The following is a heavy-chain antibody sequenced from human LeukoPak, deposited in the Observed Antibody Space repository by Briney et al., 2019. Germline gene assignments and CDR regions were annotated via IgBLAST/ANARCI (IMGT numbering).Heavy chain of an antibody. CDR1: GYTFTSHG. J-gene: IGHJ4*02. V-gene: IGHV1-18*01. D-gene: IGHD3-16*02. CDR2: ISAYNGNT. CDR3: ARRGPYDYVWGSYRPNLFDY. Sequence: ASVKVSCKASGYTFTSHGISWVRQAPGQGLEWMGWISAYNGNTNYAQKLQGRVTMTTDTSTSTAYMELRSLRSDDTAVYYCARRGPYDYVWGSYRPNLFDYWGQGTLVTVSS.